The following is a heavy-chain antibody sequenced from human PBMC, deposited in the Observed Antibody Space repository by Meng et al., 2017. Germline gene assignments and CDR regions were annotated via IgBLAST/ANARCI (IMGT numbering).Heavy chain of an antibody. CDR1: GFTFDDYG. CDR2: ISGSGGST. Sequence: GGSLRLSCAASGFTFDDYGMSWVRQAPGKGLEWVSAISGSGGSTYYADSVKGRFTISRDNSKNTLYLQMNSLRAEDTAVYYCAKAYYYDSSGYFPLGAFDIWGQGTMVTV. J-gene: IGHJ3*02. D-gene: IGHD3-22*01. V-gene: IGHV3-23*01. CDR3: AKAYYYDSSGYFPLGAFDI.